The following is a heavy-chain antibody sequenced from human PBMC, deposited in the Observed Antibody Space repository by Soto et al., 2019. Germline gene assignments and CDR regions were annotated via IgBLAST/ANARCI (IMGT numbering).Heavy chain of an antibody. J-gene: IGHJ4*02. V-gene: IGHV4-28*01. CDR1: GYSISSSNG. D-gene: IGHD1-26*01. CDR3: ARREIQGPIDY. Sequence: PSETLSLTRAVSGYSISSSNGWGWIRQPPGKGLEWIGYIYYSGTTYYNPSLKSRVTMSVDTSKNQFSLKLTSVTAVDTAVYYCARREIQGPIDYWGQGTLVTVS. CDR2: IYYSGTT.